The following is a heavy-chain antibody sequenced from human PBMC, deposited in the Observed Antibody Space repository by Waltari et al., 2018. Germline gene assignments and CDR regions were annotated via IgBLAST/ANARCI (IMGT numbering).Heavy chain of an antibody. D-gene: IGHD2-15*01. Sequence: QVQLQQWGAGLLKPSETLSLTCAVYGGSFSGYYWSWIRQPPGKGLEWIGEINHSGSTNYNPSLKSRVTISVDTSKNQFSLKLSSVTAADTAVYYCARGVGLSYYYMDVWGKGTTVTISS. J-gene: IGHJ6*03. V-gene: IGHV4-34*01. CDR1: GGSFSGYY. CDR2: INHSGST. CDR3: ARGVGLSYYYMDV.